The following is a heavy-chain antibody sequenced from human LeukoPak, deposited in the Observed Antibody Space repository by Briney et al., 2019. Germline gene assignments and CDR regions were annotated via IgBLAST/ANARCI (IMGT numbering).Heavy chain of an antibody. Sequence: GRSLRLSCAASGFTFSSYAMHWVRQAPGKGLEWVAVISYDGSNKYYADSVKGRFTISRDNSKNTLYLQMNSLRAEDTAVYYCARETGYSYGSPLRSFDYWGQGTLVTVSS. CDR2: ISYDGSNK. CDR3: ARETGYSYGSPLRSFDY. V-gene: IGHV3-30*04. CDR1: GFTFSSYA. D-gene: IGHD5-18*01. J-gene: IGHJ4*02.